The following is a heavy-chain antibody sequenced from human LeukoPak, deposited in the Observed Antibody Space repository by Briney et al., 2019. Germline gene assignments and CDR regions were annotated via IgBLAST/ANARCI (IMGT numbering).Heavy chain of an antibody. V-gene: IGHV1-69*05. D-gene: IGHD2-2*01. CDR1: GGTFSSYA. Sequence: ASVKVSCKASGGTFSSYAISWVRQAPGQGLEWMGRIIPIFGTADYAQKFQGRVTITTDESTSTAYMELSSLRSEDTAVYYCVGPWDQLLNAFDIWGQGTMVTVSS. J-gene: IGHJ3*02. CDR3: VGPWDQLLNAFDI. CDR2: IIPIFGTA.